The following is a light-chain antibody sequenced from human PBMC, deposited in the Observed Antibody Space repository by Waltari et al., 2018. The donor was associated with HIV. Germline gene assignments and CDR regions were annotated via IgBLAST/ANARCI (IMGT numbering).Light chain of an antibody. J-gene: IGLJ2*01. V-gene: IGLV2-8*01. CDR2: EIS. CDR3: SSYAGTINFVI. Sequence: QSALTQPPSASGSPGQPVTISCTGTSSDGGGYKFVSWYQQHPGKAPRLLIYEISQRPSGVPDRFSGSKSGNTASLTVSGLQSEDEADYYCSSYAGTINFVIFGGGTKLTVL. CDR1: SSDGGGYKF.